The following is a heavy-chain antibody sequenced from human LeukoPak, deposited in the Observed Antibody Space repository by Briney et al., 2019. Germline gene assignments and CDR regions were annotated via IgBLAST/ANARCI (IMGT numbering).Heavy chain of an antibody. CDR1: GYSFPNYW. D-gene: IGHD2-2*02. CDR2: IYPGDSHT. J-gene: IGHJ5*02. CDR3: ARGPYAYTSSATLGSYNWFDP. Sequence: GESLKISCKGSGYSFPNYWIGWVRQMPGKGLEWMGIIYPGDSHTRYSPSFQDQVTISVDRSISTAYLQWSSLKASDTAMYYCARGPYAYTSSATLGSYNWFDPWGQGSLVTVSS. V-gene: IGHV5-51*01.